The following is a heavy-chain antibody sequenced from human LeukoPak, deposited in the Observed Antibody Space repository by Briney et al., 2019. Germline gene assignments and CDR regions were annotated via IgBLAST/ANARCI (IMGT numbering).Heavy chain of an antibody. Sequence: SETLSLTCAVYGASFSGYYWSWIRQPPGKGLEWVGEINHSGSTNYNPSLKSRVTISVDTSKNQFSLKLSSVTAADTAVYYCARGRYVVGATSFDYWGQGTLVTVSS. CDR3: ARGRYVVGATSFDY. J-gene: IGHJ4*02. V-gene: IGHV4-34*01. CDR2: INHSGST. D-gene: IGHD1-26*01. CDR1: GASFSGYY.